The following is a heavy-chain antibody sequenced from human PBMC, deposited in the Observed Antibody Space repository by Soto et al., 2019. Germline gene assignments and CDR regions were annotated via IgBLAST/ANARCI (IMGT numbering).Heavy chain of an antibody. CDR2: IYHSGST. CDR3: ARSLYDSSGYHPLVY. D-gene: IGHD3-22*01. Sequence: SETLCLTCAVSGGSISSGGYSCSCIRQTPGKGLEWIGYIYHSGSTYYNPSLKSRVTISVDRSKNQFSLKLSSVTAADTAVYYCARSLYDSSGYHPLVYWGQGTLVTVSS. V-gene: IGHV4-30-2*01. CDR1: GGSISSGGYS. J-gene: IGHJ4*02.